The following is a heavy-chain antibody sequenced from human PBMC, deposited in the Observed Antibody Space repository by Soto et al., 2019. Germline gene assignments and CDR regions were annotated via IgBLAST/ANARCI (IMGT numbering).Heavy chain of an antibody. Sequence: TLSLTCTVSGGSISSYYWSWIRQPPGKGLEWIGYIYYSGSTNYNPSLKSRVTISVDTSKNQFSLKLSSVTAADTAVYYCAGGDYDFPRNWFDPWGQGTMVTVSS. CDR2: IYYSGST. D-gene: IGHD3-3*01. V-gene: IGHV4-59*01. CDR1: GGSISSYY. CDR3: AGGDYDFPRNWFDP. J-gene: IGHJ5*01.